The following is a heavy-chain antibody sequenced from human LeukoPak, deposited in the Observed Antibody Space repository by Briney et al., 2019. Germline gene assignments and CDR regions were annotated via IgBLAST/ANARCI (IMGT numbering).Heavy chain of an antibody. CDR1: GGSISSGLYS. CDR3: ARLQYCSGTSCYWFDP. Sequence: SETLSLTCDVSGGSISSGLYSWSWIRQPLGKGLEWIGYIYHIGSTYYNPSLKSRVTISVDTSKNQFSLRLSSVTAADTAVYYCARLQYCSGTSCYWFDPWGQGTLVTISS. CDR2: IYHIGST. V-gene: IGHV4-30-2*01. D-gene: IGHD2-2*01. J-gene: IGHJ5*02.